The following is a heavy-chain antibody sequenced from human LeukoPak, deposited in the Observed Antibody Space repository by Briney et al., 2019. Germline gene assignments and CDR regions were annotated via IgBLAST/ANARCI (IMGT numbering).Heavy chain of an antibody. CDR2: IYHSGST. V-gene: IGHV4-38-2*01. D-gene: IGHD6-19*01. Sequence: PSETLSLTCAVSGYSISSGYYWGWIRQPPGKGREWIGSIYHSGSTYYNPSLKSRVTISVDTSKNQFSLKLSSVTAADTAVYYCARLAVAGPKVDYWGQGTLVTVSS. J-gene: IGHJ4*02. CDR3: ARLAVAGPKVDY. CDR1: GYSISSGYY.